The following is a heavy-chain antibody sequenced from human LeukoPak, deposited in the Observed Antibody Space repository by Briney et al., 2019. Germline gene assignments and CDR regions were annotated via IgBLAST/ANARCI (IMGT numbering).Heavy chain of an antibody. Sequence: SETLSLTCAVYGGSFSGYYWSWIRQPPGKGLEWIGEINHSGSTNYNPSLKSRVTISVDTSKNQFSLKLSSVTAADTAVYYCARAPTGGRYGMDVWGQGTTVTVSS. V-gene: IGHV4-34*01. CDR3: ARAPTGGRYGMDV. CDR1: GGSFSGYY. CDR2: INHSGST. D-gene: IGHD4-17*01. J-gene: IGHJ6*02.